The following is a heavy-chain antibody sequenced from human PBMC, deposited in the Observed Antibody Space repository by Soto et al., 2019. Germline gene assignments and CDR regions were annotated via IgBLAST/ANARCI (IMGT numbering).Heavy chain of an antibody. CDR1: GGTFSSYT. V-gene: IGHV1-69*04. D-gene: IGHD6-13*01. CDR3: ARDCRIAAAGSPTHNWFDP. Sequence: ASVKVSCKASGGTFSSYTISWVRQAPGQGLEWMGRIIPILGIANYAQKFQGRVTITADKSTSTAYMELSSLRSEDTAVYYCARDCRIAAAGSPTHNWFDPWGQGTLVTVSS. J-gene: IGHJ5*02. CDR2: IIPILGIA.